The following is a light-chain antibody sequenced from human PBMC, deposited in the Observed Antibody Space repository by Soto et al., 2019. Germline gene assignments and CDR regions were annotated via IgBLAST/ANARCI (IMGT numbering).Light chain of an antibody. J-gene: IGKJ4*01. CDR2: TAS. CDR1: QGIYSY. Sequence: DIQLTQSPSFLSASVGDRVTITCRASQGIYSYLAWYQQKPGKAPKLLISTASTLQSGVPSRFSGSGSGTEFTLTISSLQPEDFATYYCQHLNSYPLTFGGGTKVEIK. V-gene: IGKV1-9*01. CDR3: QHLNSYPLT.